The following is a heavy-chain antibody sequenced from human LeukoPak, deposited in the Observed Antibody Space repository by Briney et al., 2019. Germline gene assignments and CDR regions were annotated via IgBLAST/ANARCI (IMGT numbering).Heavy chain of an antibody. CDR3: ATATVPPSYFDY. J-gene: IGHJ4*02. Sequence: SETLSLTCTVSGGSISSSSYYWGWIRQPPGKGLEWTGSIYYSGSTYYNPSLKSRVTISVDTSKNQFSLKLSSVTAADTAVYYCATATVPPSYFDYWGQGTLVTVSS. CDR2: IYYSGST. D-gene: IGHD4-17*01. CDR1: GGSISSSSYY. V-gene: IGHV4-39*01.